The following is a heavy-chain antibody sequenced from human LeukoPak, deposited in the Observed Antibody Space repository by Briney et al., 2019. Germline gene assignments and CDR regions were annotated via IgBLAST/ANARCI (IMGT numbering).Heavy chain of an antibody. D-gene: IGHD3-16*01. CDR3: ARHFSLGAFDI. CDR1: GGSISNF. CDR2: IHYTGNT. J-gene: IGHJ3*02. V-gene: IGHV4-39*01. Sequence: PSETLSLTCTVSGGSISNFWGWIRQPPGKGLEWIGSIHYTGNTYYNASLKSRVTMSVGTSKNQFSLKLSSMTAADTAVYYCARHFSLGAFDIWGQGTMVSVSS.